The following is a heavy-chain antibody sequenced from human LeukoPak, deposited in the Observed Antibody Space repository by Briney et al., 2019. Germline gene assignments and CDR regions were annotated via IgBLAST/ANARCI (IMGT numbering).Heavy chain of an antibody. CDR1: GFTFSSYS. J-gene: IGHJ6*03. CDR2: ISSSSSYI. Sequence: GGSLRLSCAASGFTFSSYSMNWVRQAPGKGLEWVSYISSSSSYIYYADSVKGRFTISRDNAKNSLYLQMNSLRAEDTAVYYCARDRGVDYYYYMDVWGKGTTVTISS. D-gene: IGHD3-10*01. V-gene: IGHV3-21*05. CDR3: ARDRGVDYYYYMDV.